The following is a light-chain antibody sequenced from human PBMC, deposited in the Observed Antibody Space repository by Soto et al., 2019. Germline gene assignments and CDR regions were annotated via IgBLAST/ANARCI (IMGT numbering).Light chain of an antibody. CDR3: NSYTSSSTYV. V-gene: IGLV2-14*01. Sequence: QSVLTQPASVSGCPGQSITISCTGTSSDVGGYNYVSWYQQHPGKAPKLVIYDVSNRPSGVSNRFSGSKSGNTASLTISGLQAEDEADYYCNSYTSSSTYVFGTGTKLTVL. CDR2: DVS. J-gene: IGLJ1*01. CDR1: SSDVGGYNY.